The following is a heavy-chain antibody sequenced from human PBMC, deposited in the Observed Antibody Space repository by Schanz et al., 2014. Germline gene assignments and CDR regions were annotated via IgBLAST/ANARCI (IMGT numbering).Heavy chain of an antibody. V-gene: IGHV4-59*08. Sequence: QVQLQESGPGLVKSSETLSLTCTVSGGSIGGYYWSWIRQPPGKGLEWIGYIFFSGSTTYNPSFNSRVPISVDMSKTQFALNLSSVTAADTAVYYCARLGVGDKAYYYYGTDVWGQGTTVLVSS. CDR2: IFFSGST. J-gene: IGHJ6*02. CDR1: GGSIGGYY. D-gene: IGHD1-26*01. CDR3: ARLGVGDKAYYYYGTDV.